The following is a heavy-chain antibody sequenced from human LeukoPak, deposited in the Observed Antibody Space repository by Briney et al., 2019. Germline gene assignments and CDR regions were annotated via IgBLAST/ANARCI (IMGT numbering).Heavy chain of an antibody. CDR3: ARDIYTSGSLGY. D-gene: IGHD3-10*01. V-gene: IGHV1-46*01. CDR1: GYSFTSYY. CDR2: INPSGGST. Sequence: GASVKVSCKXSGYSFTSYYIHWVRQSPRQGLEWMGRINPSGGSTSYSPKFQGRVTMTRDTSTSTVYMELSSLRSEDTAVYYCARDIYTSGSLGYWGQGTLVTVSS. J-gene: IGHJ4*02.